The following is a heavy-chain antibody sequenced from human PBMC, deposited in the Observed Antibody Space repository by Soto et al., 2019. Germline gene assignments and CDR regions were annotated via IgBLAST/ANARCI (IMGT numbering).Heavy chain of an antibody. V-gene: IGHV1-69*02. Sequence: QVQLGQSGAEVKSAGSSVKVSCKASGDTFNFYSINWVRQSPGLGLEWVGRVNPILSMSNYAQRFQGRVPMTADKSTRTAYMELRSLRSEDTAIYYWAINYGSGYRAFDSWGQGALVTVSS. CDR1: GDTFNFYS. CDR3: AINYGSGYRAFDS. CDR2: VNPILSMS. D-gene: IGHD3-10*01. J-gene: IGHJ4*02.